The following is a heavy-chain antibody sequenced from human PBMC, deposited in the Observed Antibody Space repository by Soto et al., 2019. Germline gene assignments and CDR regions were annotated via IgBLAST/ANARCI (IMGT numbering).Heavy chain of an antibody. J-gene: IGHJ2*01. CDR1: GASITSSY. Sequence: QVQLQESGPGLVKPSETLTLTCSVSGASITSSYWSWIRQPPGKGLEWVGYIYYSGSTNYNPSLKRRVSMSVATSKNQLSLKLNSVTAADTAVYFCASHYFDSGIYWYFDLWGRGTLVAVSS. CDR3: ASHYFDSGIYWYFDL. CDR2: IYYSGST. V-gene: IGHV4-59*01. D-gene: IGHD3-22*01.